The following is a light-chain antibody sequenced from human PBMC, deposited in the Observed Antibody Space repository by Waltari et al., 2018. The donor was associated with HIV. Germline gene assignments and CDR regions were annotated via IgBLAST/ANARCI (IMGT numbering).Light chain of an antibody. CDR1: RSNIGADYS. CDR2: NDN. CDR3: QSYDSTLSASV. Sequence: QSVLTQPPSVSGAPGQRVTLSCTGTRSNIGADYSVHWYQQFPGSAPRLLSYNDNPRPSGVPDRFSGSKSGTSASLAITGLQADDEAVYYCQSYDSTLSASVFGGGTELTVL. J-gene: IGLJ3*02. V-gene: IGLV1-40*01.